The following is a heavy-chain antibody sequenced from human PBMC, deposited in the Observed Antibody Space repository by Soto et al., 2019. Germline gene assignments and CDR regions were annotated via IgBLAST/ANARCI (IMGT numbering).Heavy chain of an antibody. J-gene: IGHJ4*02. CDR3: ARGHIVLMVYAISTRVVLNY. CDR1: GGSISSGDYY. D-gene: IGHD2-8*01. V-gene: IGHV4-30-4*08. CDR2: IYYTGST. Sequence: SETLSLTCTVSGGSISSGDYYWSWIRQPPGKGLEWIGYIYYTGSTYYNPSLKSRVTISVDTSKNQFSLKLSSVTAADTSVYYCARGHIVLMVYAISTRVVLNYWGQRTLVTVSS.